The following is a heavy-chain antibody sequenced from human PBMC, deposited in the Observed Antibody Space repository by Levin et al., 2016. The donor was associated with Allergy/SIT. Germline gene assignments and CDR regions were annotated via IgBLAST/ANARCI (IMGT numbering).Heavy chain of an antibody. Sequence: GESLKISCKGSGYSFTSYWIGWVRQMPGKGLEWMGIIYPGDSDTRYSPSFQGQVTISADKSISTAYLQWSSLKASDTAMYYCARRSLKVGATIPPYYFDYWGQGTLVTVSS. CDR1: GYSFTSYW. CDR3: ARRSLKVGATIPPYYFDY. J-gene: IGHJ4*02. V-gene: IGHV5-51*01. D-gene: IGHD1-26*01. CDR2: IYPGDSDT.